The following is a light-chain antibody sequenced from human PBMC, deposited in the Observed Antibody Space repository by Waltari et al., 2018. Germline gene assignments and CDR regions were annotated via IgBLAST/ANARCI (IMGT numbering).Light chain of an antibody. CDR3: QQVFSAPFT. J-gene: IGKJ3*01. V-gene: IGKV1-39*01. CDR1: QRISSY. CDR2: AAS. Sequence: DIQMTQSPSSLSASVGARVTITCRASQRISSYLSWYQQKPGKAPKLLIYAASNLQSGVPSRFSGSGSGTDFTLTISSLQPEDSATYFCQQVFSAPFTFGPGTKVEIK.